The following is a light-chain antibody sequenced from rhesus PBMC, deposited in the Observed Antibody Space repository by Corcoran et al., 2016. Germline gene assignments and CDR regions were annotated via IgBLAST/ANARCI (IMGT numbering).Light chain of an antibody. V-gene: IGLV3-44*01. Sequence: SYDLTQPPSVSVSPGQTARITCGGDNIGNNNVHWYQQKPPQAPLLVIYFADERPSWIPERFSGSKSATTATLTISGVEAGDEADYFCQVCDTSRDPYIFGGGTRLTVL. J-gene: IGLJ1*01. CDR2: FAD. CDR1: NIGNNN. CDR3: QVCDTSRDPYI.